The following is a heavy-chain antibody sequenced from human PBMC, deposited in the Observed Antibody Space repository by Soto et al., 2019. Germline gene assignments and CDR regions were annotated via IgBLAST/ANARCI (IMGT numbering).Heavy chain of an antibody. CDR1: GFTFSSYG. CDR3: ASDPYSSGLLNWFDP. V-gene: IGHV3-33*01. D-gene: IGHD6-19*01. J-gene: IGHJ5*02. Sequence: GGSLRLSCAASGFTFSSYGMHWVRQAPGKGLEWVAVIWYDGSNKYYADSVKGRFTISRDNSKNTLYLQMNSLRAEDTAVYYCASDPYSSGLLNWFDPWGQGTQVTVSS. CDR2: IWYDGSNK.